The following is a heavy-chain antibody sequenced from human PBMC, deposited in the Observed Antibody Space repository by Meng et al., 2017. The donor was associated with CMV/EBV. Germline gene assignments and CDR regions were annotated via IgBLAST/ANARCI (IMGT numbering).Heavy chain of an antibody. CDR2: INPSGGST. CDR3: ARLVRRGGTTFRHSDRDFDY. CDR1: GYTFTSYY. V-gene: IGHV1-46*01. D-gene: IGHD1-1*01. Sequence: ASVKVSCKASGYTFTSYYMHWVRQAPGQGLEWMGIINPSGGSTSYAQKFQGRVTMTRDTSTSTVYMELSSLRSEDTAMYYCARLVRRGGTTFRHSDRDFDYWGQGTLVTVSS. J-gene: IGHJ4*02.